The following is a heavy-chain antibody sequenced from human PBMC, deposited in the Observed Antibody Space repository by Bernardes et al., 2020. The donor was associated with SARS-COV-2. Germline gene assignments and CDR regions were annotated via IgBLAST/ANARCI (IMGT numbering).Heavy chain of an antibody. CDR1: ELTFNNAW. D-gene: IGHD2-8*01. CDR2: IKSKTDGGTA. CDR3: NIGSGTRDLILVPT. J-gene: IGHJ4*02. Sequence: GGSLRLSCAASELTFNNAWVHWVRQAPGKGLAWVGRIKSKTDGGTADFAAPVKGRFTMSRDDSKNTWYLQMNSLKTEDTAMYYCNIGSGTRDLILVPTWGQGTLVTVSS. V-gene: IGHV3-15*01.